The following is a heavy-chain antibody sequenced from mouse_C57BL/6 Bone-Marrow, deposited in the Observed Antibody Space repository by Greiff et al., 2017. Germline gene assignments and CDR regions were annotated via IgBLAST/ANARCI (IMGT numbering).Heavy chain of an antibody. J-gene: IGHJ4*01. CDR2: IHPNSGST. V-gene: IGHV1-64*01. CDR3: ARDYYYSMDY. D-gene: IGHD2-4*01. Sequence: QVQLQQPGAELVKPGASVKLSCKASGYTFTSYWMHWVKQRPGQGLEWIGMIHPNSGSTNYNEKFKSKATLTVDKSSRTAYMQLSSLTSEDSAVYCGARDYYYSMDYWGQGTSVTVSS. CDR1: GYTFTSYW.